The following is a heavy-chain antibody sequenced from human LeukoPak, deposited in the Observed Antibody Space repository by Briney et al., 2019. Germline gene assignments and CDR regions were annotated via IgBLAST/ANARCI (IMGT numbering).Heavy chain of an antibody. Sequence: GASVKVSCKASGYTFSSYGISWVRQAPGQRREWMGWISAYNGNTNYAQRFQGRVTMITDTSTGTAYMELRSLRSDDTAVYYCARDGFFGSGIVGAFDIWGQGTMVTVSS. D-gene: IGHD3-10*01. CDR2: ISAYNGNT. V-gene: IGHV1-18*01. CDR3: ARDGFFGSGIVGAFDI. CDR1: GYTFSSYG. J-gene: IGHJ3*02.